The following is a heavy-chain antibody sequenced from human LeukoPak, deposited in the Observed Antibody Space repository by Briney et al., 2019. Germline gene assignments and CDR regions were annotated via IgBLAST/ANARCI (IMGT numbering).Heavy chain of an antibody. V-gene: IGHV3-23*01. CDR2: ISGSGDST. Sequence: GGSLRLSCAASGFTFSNYSMNWVRQSPGKGLEWVSGISGSGDSTYYADSVKGRFTVSRDNSKNTLYLQMNSLTAADTAVYFCAKALGDWPTTLDYWGRGTLVTVSS. CDR1: GFTFSNYS. J-gene: IGHJ4*02. CDR3: AKALGDWPTTLDY. D-gene: IGHD3-16*01.